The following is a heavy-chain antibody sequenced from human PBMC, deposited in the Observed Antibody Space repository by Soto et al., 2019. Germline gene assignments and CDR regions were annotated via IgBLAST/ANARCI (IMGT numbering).Heavy chain of an antibody. Sequence: ASVKVSCKASGYAFTSYYMHWVRQAPGQGLEWMGIINPSGGSTSYAQKFQGRVTMTRDTSTSTVYMELSSLRSEDTAVYYCARYCSSTTPGSCSGMDVWGQGTTVTVSS. V-gene: IGHV1-46*03. CDR1: GYAFTSYY. CDR2: INPSGGST. J-gene: IGHJ6*02. CDR3: ARYCSSTTPGSCSGMDV. D-gene: IGHD2-2*01.